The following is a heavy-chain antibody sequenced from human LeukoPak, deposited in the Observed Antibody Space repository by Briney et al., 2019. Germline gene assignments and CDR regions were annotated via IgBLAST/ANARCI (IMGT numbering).Heavy chain of an antibody. J-gene: IGHJ4*02. V-gene: IGHV1-69*04. Sequence: SVKVSCKASGGTFSSYAISWVRQAPGQGLEWMGRIIPILGIANYAQKFQGRVTITADKSTSTAYMELSSLRSEDTAVYYCARDIAAAGIEFDYWGQGTLVTVSS. CDR3: ARDIAAAGIEFDY. CDR2: IIPILGIA. D-gene: IGHD6-13*01. CDR1: GGTFSSYA.